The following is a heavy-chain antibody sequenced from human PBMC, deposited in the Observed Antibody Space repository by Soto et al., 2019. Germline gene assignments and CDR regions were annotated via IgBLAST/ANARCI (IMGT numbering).Heavy chain of an antibody. Sequence: GESLKISCKGSGYSFSSFWVAWVRQTPGKGLEWLGIIYPGDLDTRHTSSFQGHVIISADKSSNTVYLQWSSLKASDTAMYYCARSIAVTGTYFSGLDVWGQGTPVTVSS. CDR2: IYPGDLDT. V-gene: IGHV5-51*01. J-gene: IGHJ6*02. CDR1: GYSFSSFW. D-gene: IGHD6-19*01. CDR3: ARSIAVTGTYFSGLDV.